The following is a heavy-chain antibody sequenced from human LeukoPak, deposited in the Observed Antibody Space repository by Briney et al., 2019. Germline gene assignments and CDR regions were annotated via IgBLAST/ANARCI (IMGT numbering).Heavy chain of an antibody. V-gene: IGHV3-23*01. J-gene: IGHJ5*02. Sequence: GSLRLSSAASGFTFSAYAISWVRQAPGKGLEWVSAISGSGGITYYADSVKGRFTISRGNSKNTLYLQMNSLRAEDTAVYYCAKHDPRRVVITNWFDPWGQGTLVTVSS. D-gene: IGHD3-22*01. CDR3: AKHDPRRVVITNWFDP. CDR2: ISGSGGIT. CDR1: GFTFSAYA.